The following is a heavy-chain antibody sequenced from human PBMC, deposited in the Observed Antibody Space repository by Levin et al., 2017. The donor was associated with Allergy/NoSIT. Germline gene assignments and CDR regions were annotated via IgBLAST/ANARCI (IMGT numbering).Heavy chain of an antibody. CDR2: ISNDESDI. D-gene: IGHD3-10*01. Sequence: GGSLRLSCTASGFTFSSYWMHWVRQAPGKGLVWVSRISNDESDITYADSVKGRFTISRDNAKNTLYLQMNSLRAEDTAVYYCARGGITYDYWGLGTLVSVSS. V-gene: IGHV3-74*01. J-gene: IGHJ4*02. CDR1: GFTFSSYW. CDR3: ARGGITYDY.